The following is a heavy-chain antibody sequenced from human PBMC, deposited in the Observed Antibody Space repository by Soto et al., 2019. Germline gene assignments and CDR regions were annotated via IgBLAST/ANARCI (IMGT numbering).Heavy chain of an antibody. CDR1: GFTFSSYG. V-gene: IGHV3-33*01. Sequence: GGSMRLSCAASGFTFSSYGMHWVPQAPGKGLEWVAVISYDGTNKYYADSVKGRFTISRDNSNNTLYQQMNSLRAEDTAVYYCASDRWGGQYSSSYCCMDGWGKGTTVTVSS. D-gene: IGHD5-18*01. CDR2: ISYDGTNK. J-gene: IGHJ6*04. CDR3: ASDRWGGQYSSSYCCMDG.